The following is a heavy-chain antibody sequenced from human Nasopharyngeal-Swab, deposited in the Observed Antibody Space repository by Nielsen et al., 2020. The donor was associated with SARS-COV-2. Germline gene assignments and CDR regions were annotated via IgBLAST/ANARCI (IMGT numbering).Heavy chain of an antibody. Sequence: GESLKISCAAPGFTFSSHWMSWVRQAPGKGLEWLANINQDGTTKHYLDSVKGRFTISRDNAKSSLYLQLNSLRAEDTAVYYCARDGVAPGIYFDYWGQGTLVTVSS. J-gene: IGHJ4*02. CDR2: INQDGTTK. D-gene: IGHD2-2*01. CDR3: ARDGVAPGIYFDY. CDR1: GFTFSSHW. V-gene: IGHV3-7*01.